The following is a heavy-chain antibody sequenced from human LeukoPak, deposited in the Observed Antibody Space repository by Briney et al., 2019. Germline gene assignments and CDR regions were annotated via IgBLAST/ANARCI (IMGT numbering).Heavy chain of an antibody. J-gene: IGHJ6*03. V-gene: IGHV1-69*05. CDR1: GGTFSSYA. Sequence: SVKVSCKASGGTFSSYAISWVRQAPGQGLEWMGGIIPIFGTANYAQKFQGRVTITTDESTSTAYMELSSLRSEDTAVYYCARGSAELRYFDCLLPTRGKSYYYMDVWGKGTRVTVSS. D-gene: IGHD3-9*01. CDR3: ARGSAELRYFDCLLPTRGKSYYYMDV. CDR2: IIPIFGTA.